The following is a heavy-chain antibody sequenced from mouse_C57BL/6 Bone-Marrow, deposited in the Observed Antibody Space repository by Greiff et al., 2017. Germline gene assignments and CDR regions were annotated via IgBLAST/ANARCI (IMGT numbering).Heavy chain of an antibody. CDR2: IYPRSGNT. J-gene: IGHJ3*01. CDR1: GYTFTSYG. D-gene: IGHD1-1*01. CDR3: ARFTTVVEVRFAY. V-gene: IGHV1-81*01. Sequence: VKLQESGAELARPGASVKLSCKASGYTFTSYGISWVKQRTGQGLEWIGEIYPRSGNTYYNEKFKGKATLTADKSSSTAYMELRSLTAEDSAVYFCARFTTVVEVRFAYWGQWTLVTVSA.